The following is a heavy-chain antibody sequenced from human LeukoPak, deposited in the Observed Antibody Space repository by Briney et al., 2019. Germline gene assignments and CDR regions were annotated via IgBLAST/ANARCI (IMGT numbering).Heavy chain of an antibody. J-gene: IGHJ4*02. D-gene: IGHD3-10*01. CDR3: ARDHYYGSGSFDY. Sequence: GGSLRLSCAASGFTFSSYAMHWVRQAPGKGLEYVSAISSNGGSTYYANSVKGRFTISRDNSKNTLYLQMGSLRAEDMAVYYCARDHYYGSGSFDYWGQGTLVTVSS. CDR2: ISSNGGST. CDR1: GFTFSSYA. V-gene: IGHV3-64*01.